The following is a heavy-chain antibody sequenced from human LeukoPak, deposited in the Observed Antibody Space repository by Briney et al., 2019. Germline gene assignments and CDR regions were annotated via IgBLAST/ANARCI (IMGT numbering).Heavy chain of an antibody. D-gene: IGHD3-16*02. CDR3: AANYAYVWGTYRYEEYYQH. CDR1: GGSISTYY. J-gene: IGHJ1*01. V-gene: IGHV4-59*08. CDR2: IYYIGVT. Sequence: PSETLSLTCTVSGGSISTYYWSWIRQPPGKGMEWIGYIYYIGVTNYNPSLKSRVTISVDTSQNQFSLKLNSVTAADTAVYYCAANYAYVWGTYRYEEYYQHWGQGILVTVSS.